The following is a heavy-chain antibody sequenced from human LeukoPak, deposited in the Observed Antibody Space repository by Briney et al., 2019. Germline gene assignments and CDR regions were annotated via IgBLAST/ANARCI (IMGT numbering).Heavy chain of an antibody. Sequence: ASVKVSCKVSGYTLTELSMHWVRQAPGKGLEWMGRFDPEDGETIYAQKFQGRVTMTEDTSTDTAYMELSSLRSEDTAVYYCATAPYYYDSSGYYFAGFDYWGQGTLVTVSS. V-gene: IGHV1-24*01. CDR3: ATAPYYYDSSGYYFAGFDY. CDR2: FDPEDGET. J-gene: IGHJ4*02. D-gene: IGHD3-22*01. CDR1: GYTLTELS.